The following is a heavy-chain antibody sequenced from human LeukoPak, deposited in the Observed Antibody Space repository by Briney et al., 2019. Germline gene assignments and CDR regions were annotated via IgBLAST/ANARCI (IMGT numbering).Heavy chain of an antibody. CDR2: ISSGGDA. Sequence: GGSLRLSCAASGLTFSHYAMSWVRQAPGTGLEWVSGISSGGDAFYPDSVKGRFTISRDNAKNSLYLQMNSLRAEDTAVYYCAELGITMIGGVWGKGTTVTISS. CDR3: AELGITMIGGV. CDR1: GLTFSHYA. V-gene: IGHV3-23*01. D-gene: IGHD3-10*02. J-gene: IGHJ6*04.